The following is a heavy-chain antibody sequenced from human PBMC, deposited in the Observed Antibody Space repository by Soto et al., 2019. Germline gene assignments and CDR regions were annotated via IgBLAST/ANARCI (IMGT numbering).Heavy chain of an antibody. V-gene: IGHV3-23*01. D-gene: IGHD3-3*01. CDR1: GFTFSSSA. J-gene: IGHJ5*02. CDR2: VSDSGGST. Sequence: PGGSLRLSCAASGFTFSSSAMSWVRQAPGKGLEWVSAVSDSGGSTYYADSVKGRFTISRDNAKNSLYLQMNSLRAEDTAVYYCARDVGDFWSGYSHWFDPWGQGTLVTVSS. CDR3: ARDVGDFWSGYSHWFDP.